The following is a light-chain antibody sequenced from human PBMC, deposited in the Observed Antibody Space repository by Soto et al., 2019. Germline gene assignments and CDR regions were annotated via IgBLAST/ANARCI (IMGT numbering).Light chain of an antibody. CDR2: ASS. CDR3: QQANSFPIT. V-gene: IGKV1-12*01. J-gene: IGKJ3*01. Sequence: DIQMTQSPSSVSASVGDRVTITWRASQDILSWLAWYQQKPGEAPRLLIYASSNLQSGVPSRFSGSGSGTDFTLTISSLLPEDFATYYCQQANSFPITFGPGTRLDIK. CDR1: QDILSW.